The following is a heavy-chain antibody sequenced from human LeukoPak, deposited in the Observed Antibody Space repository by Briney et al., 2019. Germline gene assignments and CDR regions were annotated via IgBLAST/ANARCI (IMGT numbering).Heavy chain of an antibody. J-gene: IGHJ5*02. CDR1: GYSISSGYY. CDR2: IYHSGST. Sequence: SETLSLTCTVSGYSISSGYYWGWIRQPPGKGLEWIGSIYHSGSTYYNPSLKSRVTISVDTSKNQFSLKLSSVTAADTAVYYCARVVAAAGTSWFDPWGQGTLVTVSS. D-gene: IGHD6-13*01. V-gene: IGHV4-38-2*02. CDR3: ARVVAAAGTSWFDP.